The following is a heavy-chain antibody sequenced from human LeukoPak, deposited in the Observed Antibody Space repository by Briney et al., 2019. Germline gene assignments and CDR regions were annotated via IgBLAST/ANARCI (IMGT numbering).Heavy chain of an antibody. CDR1: GYTFTSYD. J-gene: IGHJ5*02. D-gene: IGHD6-19*01. Sequence: ASVKVSCKASGYTFTSYDINWVRQATGQELEWMGWMNPNSGNTGYAQKFQGRVTITRNTSISTAYMELSSLRSEDTAVYYCARGARFIVWQWIDNWFDPWGQGTLVTVSS. V-gene: IGHV1-8*03. CDR3: ARGARFIVWQWIDNWFDP. CDR2: MNPNSGNT.